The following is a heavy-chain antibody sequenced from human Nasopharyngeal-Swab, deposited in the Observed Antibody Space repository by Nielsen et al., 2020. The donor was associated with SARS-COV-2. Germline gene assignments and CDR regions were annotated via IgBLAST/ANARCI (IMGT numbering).Heavy chain of an antibody. CDR3: ARAILNLGRGDYMDV. V-gene: IGHV4-61*02. D-gene: IGHD1-1*01. J-gene: IGHJ6*03. CDR2: PYTSGTT. Sequence: RQAPGKGLEWIGRPYTSGTTNYNPSLKSRVTISAATSKDQFSLKLSSVTAADTAVYYCARAILNLGRGDYMDVWGKGTTITVSS.